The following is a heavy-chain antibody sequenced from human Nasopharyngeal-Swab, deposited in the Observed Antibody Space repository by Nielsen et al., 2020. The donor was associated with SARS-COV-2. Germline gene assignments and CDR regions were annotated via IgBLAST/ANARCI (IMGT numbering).Heavy chain of an antibody. Sequence: GESLKISCAASGFTFSDYYMSWIRQAPGKGLEWVSYISSSGSTIYYADSVKSRFTISRDNAKNSLYLQMNSLRAEDTAVYYCAKDHEESMVRGVITAYYGMDVWGQGTTVTVSS. D-gene: IGHD3-10*01. CDR3: AKDHEESMVRGVITAYYGMDV. CDR1: GFTFSDYY. J-gene: IGHJ6*02. CDR2: ISSSGSTI. V-gene: IGHV3-11*01.